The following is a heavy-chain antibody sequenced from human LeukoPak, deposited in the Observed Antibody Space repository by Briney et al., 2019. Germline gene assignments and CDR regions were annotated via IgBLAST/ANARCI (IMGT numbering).Heavy chain of an antibody. D-gene: IGHD6-19*01. V-gene: IGHV3-9*01. CDR2: ISWRSANV. CDR3: TKGVVTYSIGYYFDY. J-gene: IGHJ4*02. Sequence: PGRSLRLSCAASGFTFDDYAMHWVRQAPGKGLEWLSGISWRSANVAYADSVKGRFTISRDNARNSLYLHMNSLRAEDTALYFCTKGVVTYSIGYYFDYWGQGTLVTVSS. CDR1: GFTFDDYA.